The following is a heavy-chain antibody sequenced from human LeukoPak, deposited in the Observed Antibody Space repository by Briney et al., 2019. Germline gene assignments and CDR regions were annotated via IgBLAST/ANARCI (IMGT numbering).Heavy chain of an antibody. CDR2: ISAYNGNT. V-gene: IGHV1-18*01. CDR3: ARVPVLGFCSSTSCFGY. Sequence: ASVKVSCKASGYTFTSYGISWVRQAPGQGLEWMGWISAYNGNTNYAQKLQGRVTMTTDTSTSTAYMELRSLRSDDTAVYYCARVPVLGFCSSTSCFGYWGQGTLVSVPS. D-gene: IGHD2-2*01. J-gene: IGHJ4*02. CDR1: GYTFTSYG.